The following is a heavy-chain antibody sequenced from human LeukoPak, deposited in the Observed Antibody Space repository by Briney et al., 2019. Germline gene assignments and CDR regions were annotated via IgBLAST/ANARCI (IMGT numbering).Heavy chain of an antibody. CDR3: SRAYSTGWLGINDY. CDR2: IRNQANGGTT. CDR1: GFTFSDYA. D-gene: IGHD6-19*01. J-gene: IGHJ4*02. Sequence: GGSLRLSCTAAGFTFSDYAVTWVRQAPGKGLEWVGFIRNQANGGTTDYAASVKGRFTISRDDSKTIAYLQMNSLKTEDTAVYFCSRAYSTGWLGINDYWGQGALVTVSS. V-gene: IGHV3-49*04.